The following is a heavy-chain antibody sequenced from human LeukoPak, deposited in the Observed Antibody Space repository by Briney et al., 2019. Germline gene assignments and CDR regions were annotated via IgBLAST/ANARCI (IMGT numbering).Heavy chain of an antibody. D-gene: IGHD2-2*01. V-gene: IGHV3-21*01. CDR2: ISSSSSYI. CDR1: GFTFSSYS. Sequence: GGSLRLSCAASGFTFSSYSMNWVRQAPGKGLEWVSSISSSSSYIYYADSVKGRFTISRDNAENSLYLQMNSLRAEDTAVYYCASLDCSSTSCYGDDAFDIWGQGTMVTVSS. J-gene: IGHJ3*02. CDR3: ASLDCSSTSCYGDDAFDI.